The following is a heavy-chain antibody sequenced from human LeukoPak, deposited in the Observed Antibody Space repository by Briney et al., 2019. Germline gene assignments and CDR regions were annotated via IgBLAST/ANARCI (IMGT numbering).Heavy chain of an antibody. D-gene: IGHD3-10*01. J-gene: IGHJ6*03. CDR3: ARGRRGPRYMDV. CDR2: INHSGST. CDR1: GGSFSGYY. V-gene: IGHV4-34*01. Sequence: SETLSLTCAVYGGSFSGYYWSWIRQPPGKGLEWIGEINHSGSTNYNPSPKSRVTISVDTSKNQFSLKLSSVTAADTAVYYCARGRRGPRYMDVWGKGTTVTVSS.